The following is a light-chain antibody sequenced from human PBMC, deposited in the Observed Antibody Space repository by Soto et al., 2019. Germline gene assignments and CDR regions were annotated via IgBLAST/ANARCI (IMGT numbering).Light chain of an antibody. CDR2: GAS. J-gene: IGKJ4*01. V-gene: IGKV3-15*01. CDR1: QSVSSF. CDR3: QQYNNWPPLT. Sequence: EIVLTQSPATLSLSPGERATLSCRASQSVSSFLAWYQQKPGQAPRLLISGASTRATGIPARFSGSGSGTEFTLTISSLQSEDFAVYYCQQYNNWPPLTFGGGTKVDIK.